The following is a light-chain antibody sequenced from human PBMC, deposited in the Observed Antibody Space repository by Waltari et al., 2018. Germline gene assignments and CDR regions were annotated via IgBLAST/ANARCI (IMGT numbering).Light chain of an antibody. Sequence: QSALSQPASVSGSPGQSLTITCTGASTDLASYNLLAWYPHPPTNAPKLILYEATNLPSGISHRFSGAKSGATASLRISGLQADDEADYYCCSYTGSSTSYGCGGGAKVTVL. CDR2: EAT. J-gene: IGLJ1*01. CDR1: STDLASYNL. CDR3: CSYTGSSTSYG. V-gene: IGLV2-23*01.